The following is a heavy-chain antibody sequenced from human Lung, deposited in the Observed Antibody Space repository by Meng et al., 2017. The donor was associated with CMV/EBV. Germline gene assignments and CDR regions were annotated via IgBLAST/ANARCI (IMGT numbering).Heavy chain of an antibody. CDR1: GLPHNTDKMR. J-gene: IGHJ5*02. CDR2: IDWDGDT. CDR3: ARILPGDWFHP. Sequence: SGPXLVQPTQPLTLTCTLPGLPHNTDKMRVSWLRQPPGKSLEWLARIDWDGDTFYTDSLRTRLTISRDTSENQVVLTMTDVDPVDTATYYCARILPGDWFHPWXQGTLVTVSS. D-gene: IGHD4-17*01. V-gene: IGHV2-70*04.